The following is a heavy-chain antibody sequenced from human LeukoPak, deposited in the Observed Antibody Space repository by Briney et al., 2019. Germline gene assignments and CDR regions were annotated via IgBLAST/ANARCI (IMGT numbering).Heavy chain of an antibody. CDR1: GFTFSSYA. Sequence: GGSLRLSCAASGFTFSSYAMSWVRQAPGKGLEWVSAISGSGGSTYYADSVKGRLTISRDNSKNTLYLQMNSLRAEDTAVYYCAKEREAVAAYYYYYGMDVWGKGTTVTVSS. D-gene: IGHD6-19*01. CDR3: AKEREAVAAYYYYYGMDV. V-gene: IGHV3-23*01. J-gene: IGHJ6*04. CDR2: ISGSGGST.